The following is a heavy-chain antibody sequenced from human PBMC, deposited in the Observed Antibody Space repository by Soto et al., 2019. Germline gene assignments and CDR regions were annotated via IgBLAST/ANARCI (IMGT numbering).Heavy chain of an antibody. D-gene: IGHD6-13*01. CDR2: IRSKAKSYAT. Sequence: GSLRLSCAASGFTFSGSAMHWVRQASGKGLEWVGRIRSKAKSYATVYAASVKGRFTIPRDDSKNTAYLQMNSLKTEDTAVYYCTRLGIAAAGTDYWGQGTLVTVSS. CDR3: TRLGIAAAGTDY. J-gene: IGHJ4*02. CDR1: GFTFSGSA. V-gene: IGHV3-73*01.